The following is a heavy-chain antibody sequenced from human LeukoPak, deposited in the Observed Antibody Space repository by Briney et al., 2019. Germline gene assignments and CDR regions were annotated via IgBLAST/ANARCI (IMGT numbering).Heavy chain of an antibody. V-gene: IGHV3-7*01. CDR1: GFTFSSFW. CDR2: IKQDGSEK. CDR3: ASLGYCSSTSCYASNYFDY. Sequence: GGSLRLSCAASGFTFSSFWMSWVRPAPGKGLEWVANIKQDGSEKYYVDSVKGRFTISRDNAKNSLYLQMNSLRAEDTAVYYCASLGYCSSTSCYASNYFDYWGQGTLVTVSS. D-gene: IGHD2-2*01. J-gene: IGHJ4*02.